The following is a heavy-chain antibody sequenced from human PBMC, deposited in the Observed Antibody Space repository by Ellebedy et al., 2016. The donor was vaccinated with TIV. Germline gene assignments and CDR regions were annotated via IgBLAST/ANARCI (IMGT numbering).Heavy chain of an antibody. CDR1: GYTFNNYV. D-gene: IGHD2-2*01. CDR2: ISPSSGNA. CDR3: ARSRGYCSRTSCQTDSYYGMDV. V-gene: IGHV1-18*04. Sequence: ASVKVSCKASGYTFNNYVIYWVRQAPGQGPEWMGWISPSSGNANYAQKGQGRVSMTADTSTKTVYMELRRLRSDETAVYYCARSRGYCSRTSCQTDSYYGMDVWGQGTMVTVS. J-gene: IGHJ6*02.